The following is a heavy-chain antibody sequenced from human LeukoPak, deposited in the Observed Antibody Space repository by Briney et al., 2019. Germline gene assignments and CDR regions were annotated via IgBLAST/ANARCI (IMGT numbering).Heavy chain of an antibody. J-gene: IGHJ4*02. Sequence: SETLSLTCAVYGGSFSGYYWSWIRQPPGKGLEWIGEINHSGSTNYNPSLKSRVTISVDTSKNQFSLKLSSVTAADTAVYYCARRYYYGSGSSLFDYWGQGTLVTVFS. CDR2: INHSGST. D-gene: IGHD3-10*01. CDR3: ARRYYYGSGSSLFDY. V-gene: IGHV4-34*01. CDR1: GGSFSGYY.